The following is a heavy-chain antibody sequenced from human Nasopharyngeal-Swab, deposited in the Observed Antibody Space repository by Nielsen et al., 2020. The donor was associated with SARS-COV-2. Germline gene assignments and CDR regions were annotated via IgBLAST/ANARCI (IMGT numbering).Heavy chain of an antibody. CDR2: ISTSGGRT. Sequence: GESLKISCAASGFTFNIYAMSWVRQAPGKGLEWVSGISTSGGRTYYADSVKGRFIISRDNSKNTLYLQMNSLRAEDTAVYYCAKDHALTKVTNRWFDRWGQGTLVTVSS. V-gene: IGHV3-23*01. CDR1: GFTFNIYA. J-gene: IGHJ5*02. D-gene: IGHD4-17*01. CDR3: AKDHALTKVTNRWFDR.